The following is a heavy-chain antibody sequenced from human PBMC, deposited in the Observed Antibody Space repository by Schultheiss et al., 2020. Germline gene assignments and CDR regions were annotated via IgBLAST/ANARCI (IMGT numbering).Heavy chain of an antibody. V-gene: IGHV3-30*03. D-gene: IGHD2-2*03. Sequence: GGSLRLSCAASGFTFSSYGMHWVRQAPGKGLEWVAVISYDGSNKYYADSVKGRFTISRDNSKNTLYLQMNSLRADDTAVYYCSRTLDDWGQGTLVTVSS. CDR2: ISYDGSNK. J-gene: IGHJ4*02. CDR1: GFTFSSYG. CDR3: SRTLDD.